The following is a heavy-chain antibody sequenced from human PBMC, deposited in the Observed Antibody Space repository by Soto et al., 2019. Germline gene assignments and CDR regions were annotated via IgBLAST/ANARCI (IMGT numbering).Heavy chain of an antibody. D-gene: IGHD6-19*01. V-gene: IGHV3-15*01. CDR1: GFTFTKAW. Sequence: EVQLVESGGGLVKPGGSLRLSCAASGFTFTKAWMTWVRQTPGKGLEWVGRIKSRADGGTTDYAASVKDRFIISRDDSNDHLYLHMNRLKTDDTAVYYCTTASQWLPPYSWGQGALVTVSS. CDR2: IKSRADGGTT. CDR3: TTASQWLPPYS. J-gene: IGHJ4*02.